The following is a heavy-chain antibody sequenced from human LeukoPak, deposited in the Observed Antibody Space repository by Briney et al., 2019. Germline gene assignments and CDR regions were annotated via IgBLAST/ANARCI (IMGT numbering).Heavy chain of an antibody. J-gene: IGHJ4*02. V-gene: IGHV4-39*01. Sequence: PSETLSLTCTVSGGSINSSNYFWGWIRQPPGKGLEWIGTMYYSGIIYYNPSLKSRVTISVDTSKNQFSLRLGSVTAADTAVYYCARLRRSRLAEFDYWGQGTLVTVSS. CDR2: MYYSGII. CDR3: ARLRRSRLAEFDY. D-gene: IGHD3-3*02. CDR1: GGSINSSNYF.